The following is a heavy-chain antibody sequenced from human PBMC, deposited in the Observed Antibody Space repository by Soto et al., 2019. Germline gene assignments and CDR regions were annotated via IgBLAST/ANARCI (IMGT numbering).Heavy chain of an antibody. CDR2: VYHNGIM. J-gene: IGHJ5*01. CDR3: VALSCRKLVFNS. Sequence: LSLTCRVSGYCIRSGYYWASVRQATGKRLESHGSVYHNGIMFHNPSFQSPVTISIDTSKNQFTLNLRSVPAADRAVFYGVALSCRKLVFNSWGHGILVPVS. V-gene: IGHV4-38-2*02. CDR1: GYCIRSGYY. D-gene: IGHD3-16*02.